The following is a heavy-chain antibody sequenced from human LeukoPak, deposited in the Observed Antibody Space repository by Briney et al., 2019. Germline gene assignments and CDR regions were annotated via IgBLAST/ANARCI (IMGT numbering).Heavy chain of an antibody. Sequence: PSETLSLTCTVSGGSISSSSYYWGWIRQPPGKGLEWIGSIYYSGSTYYNPSLKSRVTISVDTSKNQFSLKLSSVTAADTAVYYCARGSMDDAFDIWGQGKMVTVSS. D-gene: IGHD2-15*01. CDR3: ARGSMDDAFDI. CDR1: GGSISSSSYY. V-gene: IGHV4-39*01. J-gene: IGHJ3*02. CDR2: IYYSGST.